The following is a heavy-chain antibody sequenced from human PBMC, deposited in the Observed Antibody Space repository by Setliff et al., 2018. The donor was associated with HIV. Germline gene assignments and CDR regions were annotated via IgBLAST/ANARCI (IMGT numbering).Heavy chain of an antibody. Sequence: ASVKVSCKASGVNFNNYILSWVRQAPGEGLERMGGITPFFRTPKYAQKFQGRVTISTDESTKTGYMELSSVTFADTAVYYCVGLWRGLWTTSPGDQYYGMDVWGQGTTVTVSS. J-gene: IGHJ6*02. CDR2: ITPFFRTP. D-gene: IGHD3-3*01. CDR1: GVNFNNYI. V-gene: IGHV1-69*05. CDR3: VGLWRGLWTTSPGDQYYGMDV.